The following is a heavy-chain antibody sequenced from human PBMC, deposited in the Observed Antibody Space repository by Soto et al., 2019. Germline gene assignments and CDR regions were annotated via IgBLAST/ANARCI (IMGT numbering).Heavy chain of an antibody. CDR1: GYTFTGYY. V-gene: IGHV1-2*02. Sequence: QVQLVQSGAEVKKPGASVKVSCKASGYTFTGYYMHWVRQAPGQGLEWMGWINPNSGGTNYAQTFQDRVTMTRDTSISTAYMELSRLRSDDTAFYYCARERGTWFDPWGQGTLVTVSS. CDR2: INPNSGGT. D-gene: IGHD3-16*01. J-gene: IGHJ5*02. CDR3: ARERGTWFDP.